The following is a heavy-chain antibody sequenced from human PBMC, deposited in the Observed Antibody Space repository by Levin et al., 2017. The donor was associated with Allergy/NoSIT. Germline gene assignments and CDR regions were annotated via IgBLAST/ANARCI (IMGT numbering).Heavy chain of an antibody. V-gene: IGHV3-33*01. CDR1: GFTFSTYG. Sequence: GGSQRLSCDASGFTFSTYGIHWVRQAPGKGLEWVAVIWYDGSNKHYADSVKGRFTISRDNSKNTVYLQMNSLRAEDTAVYYCARDCSGGSCSYFDYWGQGTLVTVSS. CDR2: IWYDGSNK. CDR3: ARDCSGGSCSYFDY. D-gene: IGHD2-15*01. J-gene: IGHJ4*02.